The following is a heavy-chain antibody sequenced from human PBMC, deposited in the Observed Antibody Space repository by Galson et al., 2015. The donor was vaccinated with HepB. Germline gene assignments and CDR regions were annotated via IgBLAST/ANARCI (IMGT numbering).Heavy chain of an antibody. D-gene: IGHD3-3*01. J-gene: IGHJ6*02. CDR1: GFTFSSYA. CDR2: ISGSDGST. V-gene: IGHV3-23*01. CDR3: ASTLTIFGVVPPPRMDV. Sequence: SLRLSCAASGFTFSSYAMSWVRQAPGKGLEWVSAISGSDGSTYYADSVKGRFTISRDNSKNTLYLQMNSLRAEDTAVYYCASTLTIFGVVPPPRMDVWGQGTTVTVSS.